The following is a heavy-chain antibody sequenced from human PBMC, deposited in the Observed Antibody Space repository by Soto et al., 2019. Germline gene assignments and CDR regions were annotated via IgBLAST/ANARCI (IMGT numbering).Heavy chain of an antibody. D-gene: IGHD2-8*01. V-gene: IGHV3-66*01. CDR2: IQSGGTT. CDR3: TRDDVFFNGDRYSGVSMDF. CDR1: GFSVSSKY. J-gene: IGHJ6*04. Sequence: PGGSLRLSCAASGFSVSSKYMSWVRQAPWKGLEWVSLIQSGGTTYYAGSVKGRFTISRDYSENTLFLQMNSLRVEDTAVYYCTRDDVFFNGDRYSGVSMDFRCKGTSVT.